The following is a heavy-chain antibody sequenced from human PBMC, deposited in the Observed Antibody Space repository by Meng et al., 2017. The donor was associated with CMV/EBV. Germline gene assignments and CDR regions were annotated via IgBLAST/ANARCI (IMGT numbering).Heavy chain of an antibody. D-gene: IGHD3-10*01. V-gene: IGHV1-2*02. CDR3: ARGGNVLLWFGETRRDAYYYYGMDV. J-gene: IGHJ6*02. CDR2: INPNSGGT. CDR1: GYTFTGYY. Sequence: ASVKVSCKASGYTFTGYYMHWVRQAPGQGLEWMGWINPNSGGTNYAQKFQGRVTMTRDTSISTAYMELSRLRSDDTAVYYCARGGNVLLWFGETRRDAYYYYGMDVWGQGTTVTVSS.